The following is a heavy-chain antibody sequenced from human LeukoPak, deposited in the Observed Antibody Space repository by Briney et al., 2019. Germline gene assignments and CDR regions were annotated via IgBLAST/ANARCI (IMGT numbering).Heavy chain of an antibody. CDR1: GYTFTGYY. CDR3: ARDQGAVAGSVDY. V-gene: IGHV1-2*06. D-gene: IGHD6-19*01. CDR2: INPNSGGT. Sequence: APVKVSCKASGYTFTGYYMHWVRQAPGQGLEWMGRINPNSGGTNYAQKFQGRVTMTRDTSISTAYMELSRLRSDDTAVYYCARDQGAVAGSVDYWGQGTLVTVSS. J-gene: IGHJ4*02.